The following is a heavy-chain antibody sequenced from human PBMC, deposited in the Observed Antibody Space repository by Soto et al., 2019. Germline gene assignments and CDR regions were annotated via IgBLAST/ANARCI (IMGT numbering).Heavy chain of an antibody. V-gene: IGHV4-31*03. CDR1: GGSISSGGYY. Sequence: SETLSLTCTVSGGSISSGGYYWSWIRQNPGKGLEWIGYIYYSGSTYYNPSLKSRMTISVDTSKNEFSLNVASVTAADMAVYFCARTTLFGPFDYWGQGTQVTVSS. D-gene: IGHD3-10*01. CDR3: ARTTLFGPFDY. CDR2: IYYSGST. J-gene: IGHJ4*02.